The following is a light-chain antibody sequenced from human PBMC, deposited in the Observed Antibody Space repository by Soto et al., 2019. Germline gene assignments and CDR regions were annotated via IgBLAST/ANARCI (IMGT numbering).Light chain of an antibody. CDR3: CSYAGRDTFVL. V-gene: IGLV2-14*01. Sequence: QSALTQPASVSGSPGQSITISCTGTSSDVGGYNYVSWYQQHPGKAPKLMIYEVSNRPSGVSNRFSGSKSGNTASLTISGLQAEDEADYSCCSYAGRDTFVLFGGGTKLTVL. CDR2: EVS. CDR1: SSDVGGYNY. J-gene: IGLJ2*01.